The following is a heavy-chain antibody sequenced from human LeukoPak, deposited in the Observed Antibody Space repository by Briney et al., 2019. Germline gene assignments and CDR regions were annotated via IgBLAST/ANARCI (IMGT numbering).Heavy chain of an antibody. V-gene: IGHV4-59*02. CDR3: ARKNSGYDWTSHYYYYYMDV. CDR2: IYYTGST. J-gene: IGHJ6*03. CDR1: GGSVSDYY. D-gene: IGHD5-12*01. Sequence: PSESLSLTCTVSGGSVSDYYWSWIRQSPGKGLEWIGYIYYTGSTSYNPSLRSRVTMSVDTSKNQFSLKLSSVTAADTAVYYCARKNSGYDWTSHYYYYYMDVWGKGTTVTISS.